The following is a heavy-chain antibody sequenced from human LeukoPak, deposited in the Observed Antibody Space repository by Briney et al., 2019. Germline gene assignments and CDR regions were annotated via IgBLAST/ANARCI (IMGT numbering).Heavy chain of an antibody. CDR1: GFSFSNAW. CDR2: IYSGGST. V-gene: IGHV3-53*01. J-gene: IGHJ3*02. D-gene: IGHD1-26*01. Sequence: PGGSLRLSCAVSGFSFSNAWMNWVRQAPGKGLEWVSIIYSGGSTFYADSVKGRFTISRDNSKNTLYLQMNSLRAEDTAVYYCARGGSYLSAFDIWGQGTMVTASS. CDR3: ARGGSYLSAFDI.